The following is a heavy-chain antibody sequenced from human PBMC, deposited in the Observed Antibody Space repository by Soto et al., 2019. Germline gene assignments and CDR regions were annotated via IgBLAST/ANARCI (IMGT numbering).Heavy chain of an antibody. CDR1: GFTFSSYA. Sequence: EVQLLESGGGLVQPGGSLRLSCAASGFTFSSYAMSWVRQAPGKGLEWVSAISGSGGSTYYADSVKGRFTISRDNSKDTLYLQMNSLRAEDTAVYYCAKDRTVTYDAFDIWGQGTMVTVSS. J-gene: IGHJ3*02. CDR3: AKDRTVTYDAFDI. D-gene: IGHD4-17*01. CDR2: ISGSGGST. V-gene: IGHV3-23*01.